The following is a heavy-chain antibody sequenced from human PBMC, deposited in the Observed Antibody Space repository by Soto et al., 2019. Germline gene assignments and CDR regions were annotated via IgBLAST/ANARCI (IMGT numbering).Heavy chain of an antibody. D-gene: IGHD4-4*01. J-gene: IGHJ4*02. CDR2: ISNNGDTA. CDR1: GFTFSSYA. V-gene: IGHV3-23*01. Sequence: EVQLLESGGGLVQPGGSLTLSCATSGFTFSSYAMVWVRQAAEKGLEWVASISNNGDTAYYADSVQGRFTISRGNSDKTLYLQMNVLRSDETALYFCAKSRVFIGAIVTLLDSWGQGAQVTVSS. CDR3: AKSRVFIGAIVTLLDS.